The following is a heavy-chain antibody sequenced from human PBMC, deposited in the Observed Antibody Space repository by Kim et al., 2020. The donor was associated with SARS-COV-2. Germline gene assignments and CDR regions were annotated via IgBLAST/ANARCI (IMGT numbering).Heavy chain of an antibody. Sequence: QKFQGRVTMTRDTSIGTAYMELSRLRSDDTAVYYCARVTNYGGNSDAFDIWGQGTMVTVSS. D-gene: IGHD4-17*01. V-gene: IGHV1-2*02. CDR3: ARVTNYGGNSDAFDI. J-gene: IGHJ3*02.